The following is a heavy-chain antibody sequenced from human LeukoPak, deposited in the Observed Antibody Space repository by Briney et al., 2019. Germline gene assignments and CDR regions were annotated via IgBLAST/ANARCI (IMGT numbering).Heavy chain of an antibody. CDR2: MNPNSGNT. Sequence: ASVKVSCKASGYTFTSYDINWVRQATGQGLEWMGWMNPNSGNTGYAQKLQGRVTMTRNTSISTAYMELSSLRSEDTAVYYCARNPAFAFDIWGQGTMVTVSS. CDR1: GYTFTSYD. J-gene: IGHJ3*02. CDR3: ARNPAFAFDI. V-gene: IGHV1-8*01.